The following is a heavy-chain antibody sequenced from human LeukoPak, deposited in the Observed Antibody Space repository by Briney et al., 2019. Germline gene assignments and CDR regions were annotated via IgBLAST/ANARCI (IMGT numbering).Heavy chain of an antibody. CDR3: ARAKEWELQYNWFDP. V-gene: IGHV1-18*01. CDR1: GYTFTSYG. D-gene: IGHD1-26*01. J-gene: IGHJ5*02. Sequence: ASVTVSCKASGYTFTSYGISWVRQAPGQGLEWMGWISAYNGNTNYAQKLQGRVTMTTDTSTSTAYMELRSLRSDDTAVYYCARAKEWELQYNWFDPWGQGTLVTVSS. CDR2: ISAYNGNT.